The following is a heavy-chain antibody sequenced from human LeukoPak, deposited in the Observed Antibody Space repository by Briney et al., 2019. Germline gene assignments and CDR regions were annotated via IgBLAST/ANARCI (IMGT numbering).Heavy chain of an antibody. Sequence: GGSLRLSCAASGFTFSSYGMHWVRQAPGKGLEWVAVIWYDGSNKYYADSVKGRFTISRDNSKNTLYLQMNSLRAEDTAVYYCAREQDIVVVPENWFDPRGQGTLVTVSS. V-gene: IGHV3-33*01. CDR2: IWYDGSNK. CDR3: AREQDIVVVPENWFDP. D-gene: IGHD2-2*01. CDR1: GFTFSSYG. J-gene: IGHJ5*02.